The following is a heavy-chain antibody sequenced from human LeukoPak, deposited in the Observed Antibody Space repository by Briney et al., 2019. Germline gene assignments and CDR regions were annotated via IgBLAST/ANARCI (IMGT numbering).Heavy chain of an antibody. D-gene: IGHD3-22*01. CDR2: IYTSGST. CDR1: GGSISSYY. J-gene: IGHJ4*02. CDR3: ARDRYYYDSSGYYYFDY. V-gene: IGHV4-4*07. Sequence: PSETLSLTCTVSGGSISSYYWSWVRQPAGKGLEWIGRIYTSGSTNYNPSLKSRVTMSVDTSKNQFSLKLSSVTAADTAVYYCARDRYYYDSSGYYYFDYWGQGTLLTVAS.